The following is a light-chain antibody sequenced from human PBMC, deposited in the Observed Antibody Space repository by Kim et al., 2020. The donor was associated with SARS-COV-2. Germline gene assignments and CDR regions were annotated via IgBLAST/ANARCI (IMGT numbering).Light chain of an antibody. CDR2: DAS. Sequence: AAVGDRVTITCHASQDISNYGNWYQQKPGKAPKLLITDASNLQTGVPSRFNGRGSGTDYTFTISSLQPEDIATYYCQQYDSLPITFGQGTRLEIK. V-gene: IGKV1-33*01. CDR1: QDISNY. J-gene: IGKJ5*01. CDR3: QQYDSLPIT.